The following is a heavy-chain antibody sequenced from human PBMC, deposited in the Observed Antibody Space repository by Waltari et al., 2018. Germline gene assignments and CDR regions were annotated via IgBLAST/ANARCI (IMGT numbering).Heavy chain of an antibody. J-gene: IGHJ4*02. D-gene: IGHD3-3*01. CDR1: GGSISSYY. CDR2: IYYSGST. CDR3: ARAGGFWSGYYLDY. Sequence: QVQLQESGPGLVKPSETLSLTCTVSGGSISSYYWSWIRQPPGKGLEWIGYIYYSGSTNYNPSLKSRVTISVDTSKNQFSLKLSSVTAADTAVYYCARAGGFWSGYYLDYWGQGTLVTVSS. V-gene: IGHV4-59*13.